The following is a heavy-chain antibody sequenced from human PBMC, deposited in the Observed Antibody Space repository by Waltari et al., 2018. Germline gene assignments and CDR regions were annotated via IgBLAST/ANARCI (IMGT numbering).Heavy chain of an antibody. J-gene: IGHJ4*02. Sequence: EVQLLESGGGLVQPGGFLRLSCAASGFTFSSYAMSWVRQAPGKGLEWVSAISGSGGSTYYADSVKGRFTISRDNSKNTLYLQMNSLRAEDTAVYYCAKLPSSSWYYFDYWGQGTLVTVSS. CDR1: GFTFSSYA. CDR3: AKLPSSSWYYFDY. CDR2: ISGSGGST. V-gene: IGHV3-23*01. D-gene: IGHD6-13*01.